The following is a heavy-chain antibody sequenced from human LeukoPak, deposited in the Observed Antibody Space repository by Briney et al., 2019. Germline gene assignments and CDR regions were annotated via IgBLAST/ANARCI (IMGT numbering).Heavy chain of an antibody. CDR3: ARDLPGGDYGDASAFDI. D-gene: IGHD4-17*01. J-gene: IGHJ3*02. CDR1: EFTFTNFW. Sequence: GGSLRLSCAASEFTFTNFWMSWVRQAPGKGLEWVANTNRDGSEKYYVDSVKGRVTISRDNAMNFLYLQLNSLRVDDTAVYYCARDLPGGDYGDASAFDIWGQGTMVTVSS. V-gene: IGHV3-7*01. CDR2: TNRDGSEK.